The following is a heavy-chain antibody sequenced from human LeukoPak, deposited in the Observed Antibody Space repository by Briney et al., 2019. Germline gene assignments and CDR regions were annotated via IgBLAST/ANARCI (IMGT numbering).Heavy chain of an antibody. CDR1: GYTFTSYG. CDR3: ARTDRDIVVVPAARSYYYGMDV. V-gene: IGHV1-18*01. Sequence: ASVKVSCKASGYTFTSYGISWVRQAPGQGLEWMGWISAYNGNTNYAQKLQGRVTMTTDTSTSTAYMELRSLRSDDTAVYYCARTDRDIVVVPAARSYYYGMDVWGQGTTVTVSS. J-gene: IGHJ6*02. D-gene: IGHD2-2*01. CDR2: ISAYNGNT.